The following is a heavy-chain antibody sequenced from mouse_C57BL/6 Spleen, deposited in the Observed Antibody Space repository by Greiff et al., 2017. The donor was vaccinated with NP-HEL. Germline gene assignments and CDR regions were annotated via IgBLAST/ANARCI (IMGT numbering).Heavy chain of an antibody. CDR2: IYPGSGST. CDR1: GYTFTSYW. CDR3: ARGGDGYSHAMDY. V-gene: IGHV1-55*01. J-gene: IGHJ4*01. D-gene: IGHD2-3*01. Sequence: QVQLQQPGAELVKPGASVKMSCKASGYTFTSYWITWVKQRPGQGLEWIGDIYPGSGSTNYNEKFKSKATLTVDTSSSTAYMQLSSLTSEDSAVYYCARGGDGYSHAMDYWGQGTSVTVSS.